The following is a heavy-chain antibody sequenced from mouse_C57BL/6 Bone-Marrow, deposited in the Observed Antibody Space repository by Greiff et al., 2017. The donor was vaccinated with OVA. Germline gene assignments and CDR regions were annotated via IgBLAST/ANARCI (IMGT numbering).Heavy chain of an antibody. D-gene: IGHD2-5*01. V-gene: IGHV1-39*01. CDR2: INPNYGTT. CDR3: AREGSNYLYAMDY. J-gene: IGHJ4*01. CDR1: GYSFTDYN. Sequence: LMESGPELVTPGASVKISCKASGYSFTDYNMNWVKQSNGKSLEWIGVINPNYGTTSYNQKFKGKATLTVDQSSSTAYMQLNSLTSEDSAVYYCAREGSNYLYAMDYWGQGTSVTVSS.